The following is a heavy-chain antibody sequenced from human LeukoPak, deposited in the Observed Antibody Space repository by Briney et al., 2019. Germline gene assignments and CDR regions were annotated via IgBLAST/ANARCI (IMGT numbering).Heavy chain of an antibody. J-gene: IGHJ6*02. D-gene: IGHD3-9*01. V-gene: IGHV3-23*01. CDR1: GFTFSSYA. CDR3: AKVRANYDILTGYSYYGMDV. CDR2: IRGSGGST. Sequence: GGSLRLSCAASGFTFSSYAMSWVRQAPGKGLEWVSAIRGSGGSTYYADSVKGRFTISRDNSKNTLYLQMNSLRAEDTAVYYCAKVRANYDILTGYSYYGMDVWGQGTTVTVSS.